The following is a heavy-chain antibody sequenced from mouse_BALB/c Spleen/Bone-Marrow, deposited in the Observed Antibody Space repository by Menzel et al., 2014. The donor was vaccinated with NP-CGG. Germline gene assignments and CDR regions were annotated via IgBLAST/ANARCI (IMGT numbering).Heavy chain of an antibody. J-gene: IGHJ1*01. D-gene: IGHD1-1*01. CDR3: ARLNYYGNLFV. CDR2: INPDSSTI. V-gene: IGHV4-1*02. Sequence: EVQGVESGGGLVQPGGSLKLSCAASGFDFSRYWMSWVRQAPGKGLEWIGEINPDSSTINYTPSLKDKFIIPRDNAKNTLYLQMSKVRSGDTALYYCARLNYYGNLFVWGAGTTVTVSS. CDR1: GFDFSRYW.